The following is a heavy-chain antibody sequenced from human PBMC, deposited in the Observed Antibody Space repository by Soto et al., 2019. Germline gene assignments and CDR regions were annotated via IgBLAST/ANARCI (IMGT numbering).Heavy chain of an antibody. D-gene: IGHD2-15*01. CDR2: FDPEDGET. V-gene: IGHV1-24*01. Sequence: ASVKGAWKGSGYTLTELSMHWVRQAPGKGLEWMGGFDPEDGETIYAQKFQGRVTMTEDTSTDTAYMELSSLRYEDTAVYYCARVLVGFTCGNCYYHYGLAFWGQRSTVIVSS. J-gene: IGHJ6*02. CDR1: GYTLTELS. CDR3: ARVLVGFTCGNCYYHYGLAF.